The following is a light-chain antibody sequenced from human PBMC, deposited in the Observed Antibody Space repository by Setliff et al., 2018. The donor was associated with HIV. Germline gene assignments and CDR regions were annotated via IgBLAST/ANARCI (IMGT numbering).Light chain of an antibody. CDR3: SSFTSSDTVV. V-gene: IGLV2-14*01. Sequence: QSVLAQPASVSGSPGQSIAISCTGTGSDVGAYNYVSWYQQHPGKAPNVIIYEVSNRPSGVSNRFSGSKSGNTASLTISGLQAEDEGDYYCSSFTSSDTVVFGGGTKVTVL. CDR2: EVS. J-gene: IGLJ2*01. CDR1: GSDVGAYNY.